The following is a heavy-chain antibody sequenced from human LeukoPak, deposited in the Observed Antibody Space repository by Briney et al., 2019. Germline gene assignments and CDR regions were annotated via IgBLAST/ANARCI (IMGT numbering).Heavy chain of an antibody. J-gene: IGHJ4*02. CDR3: TRPVSLFYFDY. CDR2: ISGRGVST. D-gene: IGHD2-21*01. CDR1: GFTFSTYA. Sequence: GGSLRLSCAASGFTFSTYAMSWVRQAPGKGLEWVSAISGRGVSTSYADSVRGRFTISRDNSKNTLYLQMNNLRAEDTAIYYCTRPVSLFYFDYWGQGTLVTVSS. V-gene: IGHV3-23*01.